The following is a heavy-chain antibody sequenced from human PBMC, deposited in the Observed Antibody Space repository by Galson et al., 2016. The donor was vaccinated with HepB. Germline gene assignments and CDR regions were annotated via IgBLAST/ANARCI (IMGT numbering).Heavy chain of an antibody. CDR3: AREGYGGGYYYHYGMDV. D-gene: IGHD1-1*01. CDR2: INVGNGNT. CDR1: GYTFTSYA. V-gene: IGHV1-3*01. J-gene: IGHJ6*02. Sequence: SVKVSCKASGYTFTSYAMHWVRQAPGQRLEWMGWINVGNGNTKYSQNFQGRVTITRDTSASTAYMELSSLRSEDTAVYYCAREGYGGGYYYHYGMDVCGQGTTVTVSS.